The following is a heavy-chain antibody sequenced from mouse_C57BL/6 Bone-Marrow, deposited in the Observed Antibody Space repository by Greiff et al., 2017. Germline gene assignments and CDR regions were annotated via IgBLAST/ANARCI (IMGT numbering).Heavy chain of an antibody. CDR2: IDPSDSYT. Sequence: QVQLQQPGAELVKPGASVKLSCKASGYTFTSYWMQWVKQRPGQGLEWIGEIDPSDSYTNYNQKFKGKATLTVDPSSSTAYMQLSSLTSEDSAVYYCARSIYYGNYEAYWGQGTLVTVSA. CDR1: GYTFTSYW. D-gene: IGHD2-1*01. CDR3: ARSIYYGNYEAY. V-gene: IGHV1-50*01. J-gene: IGHJ3*01.